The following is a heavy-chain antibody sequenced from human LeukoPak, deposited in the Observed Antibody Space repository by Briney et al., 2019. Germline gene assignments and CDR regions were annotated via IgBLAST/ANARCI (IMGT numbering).Heavy chain of an antibody. J-gene: IGHJ4*02. CDR2: IIPIFGTA. V-gene: IGHV1-69*05. CDR1: GGTFSSYA. Sequence: APVKVSCKASGGTFSSYAISWVRQAPGQGLEWMGGIIPIFGTANYAQKFQGRVTMTTDTSTSTAYMELRSLRSDDTAVYYCARVEQYSSGYHNYWGQGTLVTVSS. D-gene: IGHD3-22*01. CDR3: ARVEQYSSGYHNY.